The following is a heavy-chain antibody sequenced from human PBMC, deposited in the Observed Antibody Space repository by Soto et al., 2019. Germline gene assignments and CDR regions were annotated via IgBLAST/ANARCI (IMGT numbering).Heavy chain of an antibody. J-gene: IGHJ6*02. D-gene: IGHD1-1*01. Sequence: QVQLEQSGAEVKKPGSSVKVSCKASGGTFRNSAISWVRQAPGQGLEWMGGIMPIFRTPDYSQKFQGRVTITADESKRTAYMELSGLRSDDTAVYYCARDNDRPQLGGNYYYILDVWGQGTTVTVSS. CDR3: ARDNDRPQLGGNYYYILDV. V-gene: IGHV1-69*12. CDR2: IMPIFRTP. CDR1: GGTFRNSA.